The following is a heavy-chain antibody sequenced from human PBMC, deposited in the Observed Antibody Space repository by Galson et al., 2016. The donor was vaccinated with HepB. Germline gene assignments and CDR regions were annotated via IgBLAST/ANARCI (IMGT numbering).Heavy chain of an antibody. CDR3: ARVGTGPFDY. Sequence: SVKVSCKASGYTFTTYAINWVRQAPGQGLEWMGWINTNTGNPTYAQGFTGRFLFSLDTAVSTAYLQISSLKAEDSAVYYCARVGTGPFDYWGQGTLVTVSS. J-gene: IGHJ4*02. D-gene: IGHD1-1*01. CDR1: GYTFTTYA. CDR2: INTNTGNP. V-gene: IGHV7-4-1*02.